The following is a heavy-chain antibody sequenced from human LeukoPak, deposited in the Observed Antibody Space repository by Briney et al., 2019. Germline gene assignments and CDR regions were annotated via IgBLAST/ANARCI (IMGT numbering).Heavy chain of an antibody. CDR3: ARDEVVIWEGHDAFDI. CDR2: IYTSGST. J-gene: IGHJ3*02. V-gene: IGHV4-61*02. D-gene: IGHD3-22*01. CDR1: GGSISSSSYY. Sequence: PSETLSLTCTVSGGSISSSSYYWSWIRQPAGKGLEWIGRIYTSGSTNYNPSLKSRVTMSVDTSKNQFSLKLSSVTAADTAVYYCARDEVVIWEGHDAFDIWGQGTMVTVSS.